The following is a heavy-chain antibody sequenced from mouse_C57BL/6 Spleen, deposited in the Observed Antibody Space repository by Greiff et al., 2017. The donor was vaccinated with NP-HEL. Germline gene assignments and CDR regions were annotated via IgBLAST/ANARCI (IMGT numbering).Heavy chain of an antibody. V-gene: IGHV1-82*01. J-gene: IGHJ2*01. CDR3: ARSPPYGSSLDY. CDR1: GYAFSSSW. Sequence: VQLQQSGPELVKPGASVKISCKASGYAFSSSWMNWVKQRPGKGLEWIGRIYPGDGDTTYNGKFKGKATLTADKSSSTAYMQLSSLTSEDSAVYFCARSPPYGSSLDYWGQGTTLTVSS. CDR2: IYPGDGDT. D-gene: IGHD1-1*01.